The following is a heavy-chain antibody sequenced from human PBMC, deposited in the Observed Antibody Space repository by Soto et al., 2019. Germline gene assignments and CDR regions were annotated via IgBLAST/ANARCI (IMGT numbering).Heavy chain of an antibody. Sequence: GESLKISCKGSGYSFAGYWIGWVRQMPGKGLDWMGVIYPGDSDTRYSPSFHGQVTISADKSISTAYLQWSSLKASDNAMYFCARLPGVRGVFDGFNVWGQGTMVTVSS. CDR3: ARLPGVRGVFDGFNV. V-gene: IGHV5-51*01. D-gene: IGHD3-10*01. CDR2: IYPGDSDT. J-gene: IGHJ3*01. CDR1: GYSFAGYW.